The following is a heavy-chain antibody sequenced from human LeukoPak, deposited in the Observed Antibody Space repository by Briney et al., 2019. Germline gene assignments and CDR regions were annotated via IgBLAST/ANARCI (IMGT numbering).Heavy chain of an antibody. J-gene: IGHJ6*02. V-gene: IGHV3-33*01. Sequence: GGSLRLSCAASGFTFSSYGMHWVRQAPGKGLEWVAVIWYDGSNKYYADSVKGRFTISRDNSKNTLYLQMNSLRAEDTAVYYCARDILAYCGGDCSLYGMDVWGQGTTVTVSS. CDR2: IWYDGSNK. CDR1: GFTFSSYG. CDR3: ARDILAYCGGDCSLYGMDV. D-gene: IGHD2-21*02.